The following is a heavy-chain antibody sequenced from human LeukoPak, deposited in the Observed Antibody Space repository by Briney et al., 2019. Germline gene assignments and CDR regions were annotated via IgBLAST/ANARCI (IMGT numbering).Heavy chain of an antibody. V-gene: IGHV4-59*01. J-gene: IGHJ4*02. CDR3: ARGDGSFTLFDY. CDR2: IYYSGST. Sequence: SETLSLTCTVSSGSIRGYYWSWIRQAPGKGLEWIGYIYYSGSTNYNPSLKSRVTISVDTSKNQFSLKLSSVTAADTAVYYCARGDGSFTLFDYWGQGTLVTVSS. CDR1: SGSIRGYY. D-gene: IGHD2-15*01.